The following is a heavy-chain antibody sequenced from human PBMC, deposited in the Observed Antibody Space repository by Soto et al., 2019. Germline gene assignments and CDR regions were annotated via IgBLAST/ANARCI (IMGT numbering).Heavy chain of an antibody. CDR1: GFTFSSYG. V-gene: IGHV3-33*01. J-gene: IGHJ4*02. CDR3: ARDSYGVDY. CDR2: IWYDGSNK. D-gene: IGHD1-26*01. Sequence: QVQLVESGGGVVQPGRSLRLSCAASGFTFSSYGMHWVRQAPGKGLEWVAVIWYDGSNKYYADSVKGRFTISRDNSKNTMYLQMNSLRAEDTAVYYCARDSYGVDYWGQGTLVTVSS.